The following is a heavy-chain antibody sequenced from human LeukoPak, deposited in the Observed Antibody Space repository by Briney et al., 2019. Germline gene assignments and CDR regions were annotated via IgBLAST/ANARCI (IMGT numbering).Heavy chain of an antibody. CDR3: AKRDSSGYYYFDY. J-gene: IGHJ4*02. V-gene: IGHV3-7*03. D-gene: IGHD6-19*01. Sequence: GGSLRLSCAASGFTFSSYWMSWVRQAPGKGLEWVANIKQDGSEKYYVDSVKGRFTISRDNAKNSLYLQVNSLRVEDTAVYYCAKRDSSGYYYFDYWGQGTLVTVSS. CDR2: IKQDGSEK. CDR1: GFTFSSYW.